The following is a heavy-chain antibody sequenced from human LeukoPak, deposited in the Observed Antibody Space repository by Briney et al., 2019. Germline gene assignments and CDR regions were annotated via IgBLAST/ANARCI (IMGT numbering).Heavy chain of an antibody. D-gene: IGHD6-6*01. CDR2: IKQDGSEK. CDR3: ERDREYSSSSLAFDI. V-gene: IGHV3-7*01. Sequence: PGGSLRLSCAASGFTFSIYWMSWVRQAPGKGLEWVANIKQDGSEKYYVDSVKGRFTISRDNAKNSLYLQMNSLRAEDTAVYYCERDREYSSSSLAFDIWGQGTMVTVSS. CDR1: GFTFSIYW. J-gene: IGHJ3*02.